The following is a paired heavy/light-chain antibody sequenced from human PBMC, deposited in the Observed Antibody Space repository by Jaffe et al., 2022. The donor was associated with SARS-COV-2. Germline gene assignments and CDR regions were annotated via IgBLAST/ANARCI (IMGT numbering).Light chain of an antibody. Sequence: EIVLTQSPATLSLSPGERATLSCRASQSVTNYVAWYQQRPGQAPRLLIYDASSRATGIPARFSGSGSGADFTLTISSLEPEDFAVYYCQQRSNWPLTFGGGTKVEMK. CDR2: DAS. CDR1: QSVTNY. V-gene: IGKV3-11*01. J-gene: IGKJ4*01. CDR3: QQRSNWPLT.
Heavy chain of an antibody. Sequence: EVQLLESGGGLGQPGGSLRLSCAASGFTISSYAMSWVRQAPGKGLEWVSSTDGNGGATHYADSVKGRFTISRDSSKNTLYLQMNSLRAEDTAVYFCAKAPYSTAWHAWDHWGQGTLATVSS. CDR3: AKAPYSTAWHAWDH. D-gene: IGHD4-4*01. J-gene: IGHJ4*02. CDR2: TDGNGGAT. CDR1: GFTISSYA. V-gene: IGHV3-23*01.